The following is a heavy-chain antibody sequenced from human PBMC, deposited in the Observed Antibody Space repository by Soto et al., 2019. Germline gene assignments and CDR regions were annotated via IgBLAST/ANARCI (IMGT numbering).Heavy chain of an antibody. CDR2: ISPGSGNR. V-gene: IGHV1-3*01. Sequence: SVQVSCKASGYTFTSHILHWVRQAPGQRFEWMGWISPGSGNRKYSENFQGRLTITSDTAASTAYLELSSLRYEDTTVYYCARATISVNDYSNPTCFDPWGQGTRVTVAS. CDR3: ARATISVNDYSNPTCFDP. J-gene: IGHJ5*01. D-gene: IGHD4-4*01. CDR1: GYTFTSHI.